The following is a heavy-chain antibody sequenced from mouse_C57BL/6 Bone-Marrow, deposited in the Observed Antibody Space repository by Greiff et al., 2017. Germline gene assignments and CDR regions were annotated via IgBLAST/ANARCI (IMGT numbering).Heavy chain of an antibody. J-gene: IGHJ2*01. CDR1: GFTFSNYW. V-gene: IGHV6-3*01. CDR2: IRLKSDNYAT. CDR3: AVIYSRDY. Sequence: EVQLVESGGGLVQPGGSMKLSCVASGFTFSNYWMNWVRQSPEKGLEWVAQIRLKSDNYATHYAESVKGRFTISRDDSKSSVHLQMNNLRAEDTGIDYCAVIYSRDYWGQGTPLTVSS. D-gene: IGHD1-1*01.